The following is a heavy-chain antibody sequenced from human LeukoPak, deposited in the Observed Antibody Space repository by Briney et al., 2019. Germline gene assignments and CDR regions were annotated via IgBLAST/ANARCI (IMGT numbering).Heavy chain of an antibody. CDR2: IYSGGST. CDR1: GFTLRSYE. Sequence: GGSLGLSCVVSGFTLRSYEMNWVRQAPGKGLEWVSVIYSGGSTYYADSVKGRFTISRDNSKNTLYLQMNSLRAEDTAVYYCAKVERWELLNYWGQGTLVTVSS. J-gene: IGHJ4*02. CDR3: AKVERWELLNY. V-gene: IGHV3-53*01. D-gene: IGHD1-26*01.